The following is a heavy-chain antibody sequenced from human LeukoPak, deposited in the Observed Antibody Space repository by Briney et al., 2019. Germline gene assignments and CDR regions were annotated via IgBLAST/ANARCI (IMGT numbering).Heavy chain of an antibody. J-gene: IGHJ4*02. Sequence: GGSLRLSCAASGFTFSNYAMTWVRQAPGEGLEWVSSITDRGGDTYYAASVKGRFTISRDNSKNTLYLQMNSLRAEDTAVYYCAKGKRGNYDYWGQGTLVTVSS. CDR1: GFTFSNYA. D-gene: IGHD1-26*01. CDR3: AKGKRGNYDY. CDR2: ITDRGGDT. V-gene: IGHV3-23*01.